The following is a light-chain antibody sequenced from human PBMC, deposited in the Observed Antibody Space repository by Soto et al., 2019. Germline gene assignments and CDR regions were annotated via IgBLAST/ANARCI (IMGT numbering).Light chain of an antibody. J-gene: IGLJ1*01. CDR2: EVN. V-gene: IGLV2-14*01. CDR3: GSYTSTDTPFV. Sequence: QSALAQPSSVSGSPGQSITISCTGTSTDVGGYNYVSWYQHHPGKGPKLIIYEVNNRPSGVSDRFSGSKSGNKASLTISNLEAEDESDYYCGSYTSTDTPFVIGTGTKVTVL. CDR1: STDVGGYNY.